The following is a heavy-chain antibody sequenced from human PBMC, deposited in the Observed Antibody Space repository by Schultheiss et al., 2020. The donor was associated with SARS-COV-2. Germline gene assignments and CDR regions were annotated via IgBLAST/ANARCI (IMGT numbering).Heavy chain of an antibody. V-gene: IGHV4-39*07. CDR1: GGSISSSSYY. CDR3: ARDRGPRRYWFDP. D-gene: IGHD5-24*01. CDR2: IYYSGST. J-gene: IGHJ5*02. Sequence: SETLSLTCTVSGGSISSSSYYWGWIRQPPGKGLEWIGSIYYSGSTYYNPSLKSRVTISVDTSKNQFSLKLSSVTAADTAVYYCARDRGPRRYWFDPWGQGTLVTVSS.